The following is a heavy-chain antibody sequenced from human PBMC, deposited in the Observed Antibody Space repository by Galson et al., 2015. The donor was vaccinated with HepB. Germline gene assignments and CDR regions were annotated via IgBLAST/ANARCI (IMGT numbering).Heavy chain of an antibody. Sequence: QSGAEAKNPGESLRISCEGSGYTFITHWITCVRRVPGKCLEWLGRIDPSDSNSNYNPSFEGHVTISVDTSIATAYLQWSSLTASDTAVYYCARRYCSTSSCSEAHFFFYGLDVWGQGTTVTVSS. J-gene: IGHJ6*02. CDR2: IDPSDSNS. CDR3: ARRYCSTSSCSEAHFFFYGLDV. CDR1: GYTFITHW. D-gene: IGHD2-2*01. V-gene: IGHV5-10-1*01.